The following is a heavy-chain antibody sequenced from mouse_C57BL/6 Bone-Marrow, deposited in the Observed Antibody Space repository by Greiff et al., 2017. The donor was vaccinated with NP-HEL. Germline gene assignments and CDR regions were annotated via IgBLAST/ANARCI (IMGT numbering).Heavy chain of an antibody. CDR3: AIYYEYDGGPWFAD. CDR1: GYTFTSYW. Sequence: QVQLKQPGAELVKPGASVKVSCKASGYTFTSYWMHWVKQRPGQGLEWIGRIHPSDSDTNYNQKFKGKATLTVDKSSSTAYMQLSSLTSEDAAVYYCAIYYEYDGGPWFADWGQGALVTVSA. D-gene: IGHD2-4*01. CDR2: IHPSDSDT. V-gene: IGHV1-74*01. J-gene: IGHJ3*01.